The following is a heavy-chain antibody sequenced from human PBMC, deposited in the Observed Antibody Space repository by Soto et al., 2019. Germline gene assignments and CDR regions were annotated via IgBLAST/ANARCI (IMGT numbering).Heavy chain of an antibody. CDR3: ARSSPPYYGDSVLGY. D-gene: IGHD4-17*01. CDR2: IYYSGST. Sequence: PSETLSLTCTVSGGSISSYYWSWIRQPPGKGLQWIGYIYYSGSTNYNPSLKSRVTISVDTSKNQFSLKLSSVSAADPAVYYCARSSPPYYGDSVLGYWGQGTLVTVSS. J-gene: IGHJ4*02. V-gene: IGHV4-59*01. CDR1: GGSISSYY.